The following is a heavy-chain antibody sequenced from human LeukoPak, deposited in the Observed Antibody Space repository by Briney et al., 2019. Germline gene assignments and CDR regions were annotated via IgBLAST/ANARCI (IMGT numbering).Heavy chain of an antibody. J-gene: IGHJ4*02. D-gene: IGHD3-10*01. CDR1: GFTFSSYA. CDR3: ARSSGRGAVSDNAY. CDR2: IYSGGST. V-gene: IGHV3-66*01. Sequence: PGRSLRLSCAASGFTFSSYAMSWVRQAPGKGLEWVSLIYSGGSTYYADSVKGRFTISRDNSKNTLYLQMNSLRAEDTAVYYCARSSGRGAVSDNAYWGQGTLVTVSS.